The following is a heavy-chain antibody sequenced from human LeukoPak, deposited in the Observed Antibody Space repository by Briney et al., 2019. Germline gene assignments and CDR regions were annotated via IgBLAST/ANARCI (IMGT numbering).Heavy chain of an antibody. CDR3: ASSHDSSGND. Sequence: GGSLRLSCVASGFSFSSYWMAWVRQAPGKGLEGVANIKYDGTHKFYADSVKGRFTISRDNAKNSLFLEMNSLRADDTAVYFCASSHDSSGNDWGQGTLVAVSS. D-gene: IGHD3-22*01. CDR1: GFSFSSYW. CDR2: IKYDGTHK. V-gene: IGHV3-7*01. J-gene: IGHJ4*02.